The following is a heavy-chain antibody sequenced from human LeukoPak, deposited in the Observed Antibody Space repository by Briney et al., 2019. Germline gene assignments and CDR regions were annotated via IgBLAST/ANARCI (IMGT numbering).Heavy chain of an antibody. D-gene: IGHD3-22*01. CDR3: ARGPTYYYDSSGYSFFFQH. V-gene: IGHV4-34*01. J-gene: IGHJ1*01. CDR1: GGSFSGYY. CDR2: INHSGST. Sequence: SETLSLTCAVYGGSFSGYYWSWIRQPPGKGLEWIGEINHSGSTNYNPSLKSRVTISVDTSKNQFSLKLSSVTAADTAVYYCARGPTYYYDSSGYSFFFQHWGQGTLVTVTS.